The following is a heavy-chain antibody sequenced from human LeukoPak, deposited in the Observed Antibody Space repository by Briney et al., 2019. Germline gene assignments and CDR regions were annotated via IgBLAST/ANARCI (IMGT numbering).Heavy chain of an antibody. V-gene: IGHV3-7*01. CDR2: IKQDGSEK. CDR3: ARGSSDYYYYMDV. J-gene: IGHJ6*03. CDR1: GFTFSSYW. Sequence: GGSLRLSCAASGFTFSSYWMSWVRQAPGKGLERVANIKQDGSEKYYVDSVKGRFTISRDNAKNSLYLQMNSLRAEDTAVYYCARGSSDYYYYMDVWGKGTTVTVSS.